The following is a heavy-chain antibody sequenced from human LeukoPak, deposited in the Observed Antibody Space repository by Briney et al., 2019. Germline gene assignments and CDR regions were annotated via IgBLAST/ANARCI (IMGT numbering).Heavy chain of an antibody. CDR1: GFTFSSYA. J-gene: IGHJ4*02. CDR3: ARHDYDISVSLFDY. D-gene: IGHD3-9*01. CDR2: ISYDGSNK. Sequence: PGGSLRLSCAASGFTFSSYAMHWVRQAPGKGLEWVAVISYDGSNKYYADSVKGRFTISRDNSKNTLYLQMNSLRVEDTAVYYCARHDYDISVSLFDYWGQGTLVTVSS. V-gene: IGHV3-30*04.